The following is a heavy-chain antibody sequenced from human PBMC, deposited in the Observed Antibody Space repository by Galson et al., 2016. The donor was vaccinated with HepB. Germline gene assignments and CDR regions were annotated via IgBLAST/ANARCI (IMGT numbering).Heavy chain of an antibody. D-gene: IGHD3-10*01. CDR1: GFTFSSYW. CDR3: ARDGEYYYGSGSYAET. J-gene: IGHJ5*02. Sequence: SLRLSCAASGFTFSSYWMTWVRQAPGKGLEWVANIKFDGNEKDYVDSVKGRFTISRDNSKNTLHPQMNSLRAEDTAVYYCARDGEYYYGSGSYAETWGQGTLVTVSS. V-gene: IGHV3-7*03. CDR2: IKFDGNEK.